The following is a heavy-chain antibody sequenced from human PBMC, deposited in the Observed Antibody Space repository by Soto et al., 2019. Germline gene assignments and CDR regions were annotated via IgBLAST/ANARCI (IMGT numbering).Heavy chain of an antibody. D-gene: IGHD3-3*01. CDR2: IYYSGST. V-gene: IGHV4-59*01. Sequence: PSETLSLTCTVSGGSISSYYWSWIRQPPGKGLEWIGYIYYSGSTNYNPSLKSRVTISVDTSKNQFSLKLSSVTAADTAVYYCARDPGYYDVLSGYPPGYYGMDGWGQGTTVTVSS. CDR1: GGSISSYY. CDR3: ARDPGYYDVLSGYPPGYYGMDG. J-gene: IGHJ6*02.